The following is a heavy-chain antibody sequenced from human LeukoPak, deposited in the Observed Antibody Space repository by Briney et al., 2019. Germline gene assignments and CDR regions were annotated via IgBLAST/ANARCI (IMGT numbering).Heavy chain of an antibody. CDR2: IKLQADGGTT. J-gene: IGHJ4*02. V-gene: IGHV3-15*01. CDR3: TTDAPSGHGELFGY. CDR1: RFPFSNAW. Sequence: GGSLRLSCAASRFPFSNAWMSWVRQAPGKGLEGVVHIKLQADGGTTDYAAPVKGRFTISRDDSKNTVYLQMNSLKTEDTAVYYCTTDAPSGHGELFGYWGQGTLVTVSS. D-gene: IGHD3-10*01.